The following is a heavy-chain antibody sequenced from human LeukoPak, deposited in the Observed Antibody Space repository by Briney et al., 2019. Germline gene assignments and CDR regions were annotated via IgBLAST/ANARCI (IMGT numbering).Heavy chain of an antibody. Sequence: GGSLRLSCAASGFTFYDYAMHWVRHAPGKGLEGVSGMRWNSGSIGYADSVKGRFTISRDNAKNSLYLQMNSLRAEDTALYYCASPFRTDAFDIWGQGTIVTVSS. CDR2: MRWNSGSI. CDR3: ASPFRTDAFDI. J-gene: IGHJ3*02. CDR1: GFTFYDYA. V-gene: IGHV3-9*01.